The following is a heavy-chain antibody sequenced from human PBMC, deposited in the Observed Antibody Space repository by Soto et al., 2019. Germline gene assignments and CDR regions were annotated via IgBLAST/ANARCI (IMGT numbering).Heavy chain of an antibody. J-gene: IGHJ6*02. V-gene: IGHV3-30*18. CDR1: GFTFSSYG. D-gene: IGHD5-18*01. CDR3: AKDMWTQLKIYYGMDV. Sequence: PGGSLRLSCAASGFTFSSYGMHWVRQAPGKGLEWVAVISYDGSNKYYADSVKGRFTISRDNSKNTLYLQMNSLRAEDTAVYYCAKDMWTQLKIYYGMDVWGQGTTVTVSS. CDR2: ISYDGSNK.